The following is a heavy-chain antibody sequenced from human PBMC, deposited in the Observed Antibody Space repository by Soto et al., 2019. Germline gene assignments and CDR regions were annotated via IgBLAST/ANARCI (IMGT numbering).Heavy chain of an antibody. CDR3: ARGAAVVTSTEFDWFDP. CDR1: GGSISSSSYY. CDR2: IYYSGST. D-gene: IGHD2-15*01. J-gene: IGHJ5*02. V-gene: IGHV4-39*01. Sequence: QVQLKESGPGLAKPSETLSLTCTVSGGSISSSSYYWGWIRQPPGKGLEWIGSIYYSGSTYYNPSLKGRVTISVDTSKNQFSLKLSSVTAADTAVYYCARGAAVVTSTEFDWFDPWGQGTLVTVSS.